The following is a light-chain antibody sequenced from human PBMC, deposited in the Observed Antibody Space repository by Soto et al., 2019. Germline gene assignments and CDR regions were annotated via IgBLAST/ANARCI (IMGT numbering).Light chain of an antibody. CDR3: CSYAGNYKV. V-gene: IGLV2-11*01. J-gene: IGLJ1*01. CDR2: DVN. CDR1: SSDVGGYNY. Sequence: QSALTQPRSVSGSPGQSVTISCTGTSSDVGGYNYVSWYQQHPSKAPKLMIYDVNMRPSGVPDRFSGSSSGNTASLTISGLQAEDEADYYCCSYAGNYKVFGTGTKLTVL.